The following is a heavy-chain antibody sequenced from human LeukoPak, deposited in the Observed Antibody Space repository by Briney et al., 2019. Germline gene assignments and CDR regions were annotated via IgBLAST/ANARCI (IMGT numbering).Heavy chain of an antibody. D-gene: IGHD2-2*01. V-gene: IGHV3-11*06. CDR2: ISSSSSYT. CDR1: GCTFRDYY. J-gene: IGHJ6*04. Sequence: GGSLRLSYAASGCTFRDYYMSWIRQAPGKGLEWVSYISSSSSYTNYSDSVKGRFTISRDNAKNSLYLQMNSLRAEDTAVYYCARDSGVPAAMRYYYGMDVWGKGTTVTVSS. CDR3: ARDSGVPAAMRYYYGMDV.